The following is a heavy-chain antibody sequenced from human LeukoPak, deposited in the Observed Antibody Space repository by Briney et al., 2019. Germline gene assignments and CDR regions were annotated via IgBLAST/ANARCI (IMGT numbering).Heavy chain of an antibody. CDR3: AKGRGRYPLGAFDI. V-gene: IGHV3-9*03. Sequence: PGGSLRLSCAASGFTFDDYSMHWVRQAPGKGLEWVSGISWNSGSIGYADSVKGRFTISRDNAKNSLYLQMNSLRAEDMALYYCAKGRGRYPLGAFDIWGQGTMVTVSS. CDR1: GFTFDDYS. CDR2: ISWNSGSI. D-gene: IGHD7-27*01. J-gene: IGHJ3*02.